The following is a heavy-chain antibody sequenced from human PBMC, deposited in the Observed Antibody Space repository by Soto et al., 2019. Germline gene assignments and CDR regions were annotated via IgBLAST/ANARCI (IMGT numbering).Heavy chain of an antibody. CDR3: AIVVGGDLYYYYGMDV. Sequence: PGGSLRLSCAASGFTFSSYSMNWVRQAPGKGLEWVSSISSSSSYIYYADSVKGRFTISRDNAKNSLYLQMNSLRAEDTAVYYCAIVVGGDLYYYYGMDVWGQGTTVTVSS. CDR1: GFTFSSYS. CDR2: ISSSSSYI. V-gene: IGHV3-21*01. J-gene: IGHJ6*02. D-gene: IGHD2-21*01.